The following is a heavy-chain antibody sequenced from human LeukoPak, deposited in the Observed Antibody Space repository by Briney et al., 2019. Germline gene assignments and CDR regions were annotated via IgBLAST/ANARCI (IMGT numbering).Heavy chain of an antibody. J-gene: IGHJ6*02. CDR3: AKVRPTSSYYYYGMDV. CDR2: ISGSGGST. Sequence: GGSLRLSCAASGFTFSSYAMSWVRQAPGKGLEWVSAISGSGGSTYYADSVKGRFTISRDNSKNTLYLQMNSLRAEDTAVYYYAKVRPTSSYYYYGMDVWGQGTTVTVSS. CDR1: GFTFSSYA. D-gene: IGHD2-2*01. V-gene: IGHV3-23*01.